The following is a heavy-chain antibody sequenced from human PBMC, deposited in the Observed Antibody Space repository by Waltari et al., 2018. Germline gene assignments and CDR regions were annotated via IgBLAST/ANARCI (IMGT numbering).Heavy chain of an antibody. V-gene: IGHV4-31*03. CDR3: ARRAQPIPYFDY. CDR1: GGSISSGGYY. CDR2: IYYSGST. Sequence: QVQLQESGPGLVKPSQTLSLTCTVSGGSISSGGYYWSWIRQHPGKGLEWIGYIYYSGSTYDNPSLQSRVTISVDTSKNQFSLKLSSVTAADTAVYYCARRAQPIPYFDYWGQGTLVTVSS. J-gene: IGHJ4*02.